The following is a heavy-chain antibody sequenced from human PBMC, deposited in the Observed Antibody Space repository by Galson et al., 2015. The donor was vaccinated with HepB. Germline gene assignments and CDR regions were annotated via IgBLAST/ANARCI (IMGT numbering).Heavy chain of an antibody. Sequence: SLRLSCATSGFRFTKYSMSWVRQAPGKRLQWVSAITGGGERPYYADSVKGRFTTSRDSSSNTVFLLMTSLRVDDTAVYYGAKVAILGATPHYFDYWGQGTLVTVSS. V-gene: IGHV3-23*01. CDR3: AKVAILGATPHYFDY. CDR2: ITGGGERP. CDR1: GFRFTKYS. D-gene: IGHD3-16*01. J-gene: IGHJ4*02.